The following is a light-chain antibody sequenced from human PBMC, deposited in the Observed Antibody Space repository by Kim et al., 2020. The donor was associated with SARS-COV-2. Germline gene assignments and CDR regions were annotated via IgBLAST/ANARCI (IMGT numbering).Light chain of an antibody. CDR1: QGIGNY. CDR3: LQHSAYPYT. CDR2: ATS. J-gene: IGKJ2*01. V-gene: IGKV1-17*03. Sequence: DIQMTQSPSAMSASVGDRVTITCRASQGIGNYLAWFQQKPGKVPERLIYATSSLQSGVPSRFSGSGSGTKFTLTISSLQPEDFATYYCLQHSAYPYTFGQGTEVDIK.